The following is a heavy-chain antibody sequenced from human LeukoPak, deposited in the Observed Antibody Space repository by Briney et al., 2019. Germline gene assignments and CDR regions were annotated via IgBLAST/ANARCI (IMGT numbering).Heavy chain of an antibody. CDR3: VILQGRAGSTNLDY. V-gene: IGHV3-30*03. D-gene: IGHD3-10*01. Sequence: GGSLRLSCAASGFTFSSYGMHWVRQAPGKGLEWVAVISYDGSNKYYADSVKSRFTISRDNSKNTLYLQMNSLRAEDTAVYYCVILQGRAGSTNLDYWGQGTLVTVSS. CDR1: GFTFSSYG. J-gene: IGHJ4*02. CDR2: ISYDGSNK.